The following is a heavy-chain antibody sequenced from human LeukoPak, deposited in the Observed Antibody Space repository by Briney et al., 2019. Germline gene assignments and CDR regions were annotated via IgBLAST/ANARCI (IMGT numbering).Heavy chain of an antibody. Sequence: PGGSLRLSCAASGFTFSSYAMSWVRQAPGKGLEWVSAISGSGGSTYYADSVKGRFTISRDNSKNTLYLQMNSLRAEDTAVYYCAKAPGYVGFTRLDYWGQGTLVTVSS. V-gene: IGHV3-23*01. CDR3: AKAPGYVGFTRLDY. CDR2: ISGSGGST. J-gene: IGHJ4*02. D-gene: IGHD5-12*01. CDR1: GFTFSSYA.